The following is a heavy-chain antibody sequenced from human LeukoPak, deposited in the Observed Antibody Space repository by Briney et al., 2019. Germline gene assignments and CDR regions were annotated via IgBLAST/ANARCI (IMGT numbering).Heavy chain of an antibody. Sequence: SETLSLTCTVSGGSISSSSYYWGWIRQPPGKGLEWIGIIYYSGSTYYNPSLKSRLTISVDTSKNQFSLKLSSLTATDTAVYYCARRGYCSSTSCCEYWFDPWGQGTLVTVSS. J-gene: IGHJ5*02. D-gene: IGHD2-2*01. V-gene: IGHV4-39*01. CDR3: ARRGYCSSTSCCEYWFDP. CDR2: IYYSGST. CDR1: GGSISSSSYY.